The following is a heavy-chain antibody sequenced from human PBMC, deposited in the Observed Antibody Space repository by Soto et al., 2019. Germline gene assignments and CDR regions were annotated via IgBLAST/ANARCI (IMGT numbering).Heavy chain of an antibody. Sequence: AASVKVSCKASGYTFTSYGISWVRQAPGQGLEWMEWISAYNGNTNYAQKLQGRVTMTTDTSTSTAYMELRSLRSDDMAVYYCARDPYYYDRSGYYQIYYHGMDVWGQGTTVTVSS. V-gene: IGHV1-18*03. CDR3: ARDPYYYDRSGYYQIYYHGMDV. J-gene: IGHJ6*02. D-gene: IGHD3-22*01. CDR1: GYTFTSYG. CDR2: ISAYNGNT.